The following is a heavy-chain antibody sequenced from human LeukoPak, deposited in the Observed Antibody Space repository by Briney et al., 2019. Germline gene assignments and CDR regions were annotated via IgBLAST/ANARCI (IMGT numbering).Heavy chain of an antibody. J-gene: IGHJ4*02. CDR3: ASLTFDY. CDR2: ISYDGSNK. Sequence: PGGSVRLSCAASGFTFSSYWMSWVRQAPGKGLEWVAVISYDGSNKYYADSVKGRFTISRDNSKNTLYMQMNSLRAEDTAVYYCASLTFDYWGQGTLVTVSS. V-gene: IGHV3-30*03. CDR1: GFTFSSYW.